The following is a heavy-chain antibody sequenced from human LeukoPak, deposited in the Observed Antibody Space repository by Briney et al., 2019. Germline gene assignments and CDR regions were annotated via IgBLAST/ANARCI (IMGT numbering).Heavy chain of an antibody. CDR3: ARLGYCSSGSCNSPFFDY. CDR1: GGSVSSSSYY. V-gene: IGHV4-61*01. Sequence: SETLSLTCTLSGGSVSSSSYYGSWIRQPPGKGLEWIGYIYYSGGTNYNPSLKSRVTISVDTSKNQFSLKLSSVTAADTAVYYCARLGYCSSGSCNSPFFDYWGQGTLVTVSS. D-gene: IGHD2-15*01. CDR2: IYYSGGT. J-gene: IGHJ4*02.